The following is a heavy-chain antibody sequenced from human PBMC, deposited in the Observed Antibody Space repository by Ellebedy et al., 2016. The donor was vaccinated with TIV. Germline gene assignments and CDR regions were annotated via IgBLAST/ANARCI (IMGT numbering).Heavy chain of an antibody. CDR3: AKDGAAAGPIADLDY. J-gene: IGHJ4*02. CDR1: GFTFSSYG. Sequence: GESLKISXAASGFTFSSYGMHWVRQAPGKGLEWVAVISYDGSNKYYADSVKGRFTISRDNSKNTLYLQMNSLRAEDTAVYYCAKDGAAAGPIADLDYWGQGTLVTVSS. CDR2: ISYDGSNK. V-gene: IGHV3-30*18. D-gene: IGHD6-13*01.